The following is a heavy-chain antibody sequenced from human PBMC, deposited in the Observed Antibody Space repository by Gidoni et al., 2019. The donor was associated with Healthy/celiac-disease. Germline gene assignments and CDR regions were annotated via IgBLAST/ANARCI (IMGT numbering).Heavy chain of an antibody. J-gene: IGHJ4*02. D-gene: IGHD3-22*01. Sequence: EVQLVESGGGLVKPGGSLRLSCAASGFTFSNAWMSWVRQAPGKGLEWVGRIKSKTDGGTTDYAAPVKGRFTISRDDSKNTLYLQMNSLKTEDTAVYYCTTADPIVVVMNYWGQGTLVTVSS. CDR2: IKSKTDGGTT. CDR1: GFTFSNAW. V-gene: IGHV3-15*01. CDR3: TTADPIVVVMNY.